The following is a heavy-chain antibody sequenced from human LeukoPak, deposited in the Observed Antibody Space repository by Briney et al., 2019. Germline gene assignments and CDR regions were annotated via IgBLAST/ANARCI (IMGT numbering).Heavy chain of an antibody. CDR2: IHDNGDS. D-gene: IGHD5-12*01. J-gene: IGHJ6*03. CDR3: AKTGNGYDPLYYYYYMDV. Sequence: SETLSLTCTVSGGSISNYFWSWIRQPAGKGLEWIGRIHDNGDSNYNPSLKSRVTISVDTSSNQFSLKLSSVTAADTAVYFCAKTGNGYDPLYYYYYMDVWGKGTTVTVSS. CDR1: GGSISNYF. V-gene: IGHV4-4*07.